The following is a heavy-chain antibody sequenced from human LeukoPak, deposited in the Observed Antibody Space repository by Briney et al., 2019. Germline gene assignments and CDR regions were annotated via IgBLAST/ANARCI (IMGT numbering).Heavy chain of an antibody. CDR3: AGDYGGNFFEY. CDR1: GGSISSGSYY. CDR2: IYTSGST. D-gene: IGHD4-23*01. J-gene: IGHJ4*02. V-gene: IGHV4-61*02. Sequence: PSQTLSLTCTVSGGSISSGSYYWSWIRQPAGKGLEWIGRIYTSGSTNYNPSLKSRVTVSIDTSKSQFTLQLTSVTAADTAVYYCAGDYGGNFFEYWGQGTPVTVSS.